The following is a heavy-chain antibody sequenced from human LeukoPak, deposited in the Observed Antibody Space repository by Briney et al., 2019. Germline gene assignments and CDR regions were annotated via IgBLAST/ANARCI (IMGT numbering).Heavy chain of an antibody. D-gene: IGHD2-2*01. V-gene: IGHV1-2*02. Sequence: GASVKVSCKASGYTFTDYYMHWVRQAPGQGFGWMGWINPNSCDTNYAQKFQGRVTMTRDTSISTAHMELSRLRSDDTAVYYCARANFLYCSSTTCLFDYWGQGTLVIVSS. CDR3: ARANFLYCSSTTCLFDY. CDR2: INPNSCDT. CDR1: GYTFTDYY. J-gene: IGHJ4*02.